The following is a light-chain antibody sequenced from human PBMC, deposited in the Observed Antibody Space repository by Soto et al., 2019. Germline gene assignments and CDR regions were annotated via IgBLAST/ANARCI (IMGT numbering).Light chain of an antibody. J-gene: IGLJ2*01. CDR1: SSDIGAYNF. V-gene: IGLV2-14*03. CDR2: DVN. Sequence: QSVLPQPESVYGSPGQSITISCTGTSSDIGAYNFVSGYQQQPGKAPKLMLYDVNIRPSGVSNRCSGSKSGNTASLTISGLQAEDEADYYCTSWTTSTTMIFGAGTKVTV. CDR3: TSWTTSTTMI.